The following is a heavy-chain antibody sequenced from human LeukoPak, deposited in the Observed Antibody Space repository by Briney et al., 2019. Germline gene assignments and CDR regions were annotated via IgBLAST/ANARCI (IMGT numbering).Heavy chain of an antibody. Sequence: GGSLRLSCVVSGFTLTNYALHWVRQAPVKGLEWVAVISYAGTNKYYADSVKGRFTISRDISKNTVYPHMDSLRDEDTAVYFCARGGYYYDTTGSPGDYWGQGTLVTVSS. D-gene: IGHD3-22*01. CDR1: GFTLTNYA. CDR2: ISYAGTNK. J-gene: IGHJ4*02. V-gene: IGHV3-30-3*01. CDR3: ARGGYYYDTTGSPGDY.